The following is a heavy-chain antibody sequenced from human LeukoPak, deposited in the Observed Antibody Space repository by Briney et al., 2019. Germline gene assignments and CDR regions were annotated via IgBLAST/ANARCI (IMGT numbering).Heavy chain of an antibody. J-gene: IGHJ4*02. V-gene: IGHV3-30*02. CDR3: AKDPLSYSSSSGTDY. CDR2: IRYDGSNK. D-gene: IGHD6-6*01. Sequence: GGSLRLSCAASGFTFSSYGMHWVRQAPGKGLEWVAFIRYDGSNKYYADSVKGRFTISRDNSKNTLYLQMNSLRAEDTAVYYCAKDPLSYSSSSGTDYWGQGTLVTVSS. CDR1: GFTFSSYG.